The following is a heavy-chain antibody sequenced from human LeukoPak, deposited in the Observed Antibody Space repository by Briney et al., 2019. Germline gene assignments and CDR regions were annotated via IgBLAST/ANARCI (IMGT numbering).Heavy chain of an antibody. D-gene: IGHD3-9*01. CDR3: ARGFDWLEYYFDY. CDR1: GFIFSSYS. V-gene: IGHV3-30*04. CDR2: ISYDGRRK. J-gene: IGHJ4*02. Sequence: GGSLRLSCVGSGFIFSSYSMNWVRQAPGKGLEWVALISYDGRRKDYADSVKGRFTIDRDNSKNTVYLQMNSLRSDDTAVYHCARGFDWLEYYFDYWGQGTLVTVSS.